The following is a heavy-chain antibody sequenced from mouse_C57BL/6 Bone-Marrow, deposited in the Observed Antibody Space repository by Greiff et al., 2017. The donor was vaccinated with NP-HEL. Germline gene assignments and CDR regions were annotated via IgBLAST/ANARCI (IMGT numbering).Heavy chain of an antibody. CDR3: ARDHYFDY. CDR2: INPSTGGT. Sequence: EVQLMESGPELVKPGASVKISCKASGYSFTGYYMNWVKQSPEKSLEWIGEINPSTGGTTYNQKFKAKATLTVDKSSSTAYMQLKSLTSEDSAVYYCARDHYFDYWGQGTTLTVSS. J-gene: IGHJ2*01. V-gene: IGHV1-42*01. CDR1: GYSFTGYY.